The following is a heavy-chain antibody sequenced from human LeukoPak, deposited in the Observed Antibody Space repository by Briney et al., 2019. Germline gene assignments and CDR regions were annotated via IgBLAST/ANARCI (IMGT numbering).Heavy chain of an antibody. CDR3: AKDGRVAAAAYYFDY. CDR1: GFTFSSYG. J-gene: IGHJ4*02. V-gene: IGHV3-30*18. D-gene: IGHD6-13*01. CDR2: VANDGRDK. Sequence: PGGSLRLSCVASGFTFSSYGMHWVRQAPGKGLEWVAFVANDGRDKKYADSVKGRFTISRDNSKNTLYLQMNSLRAEDTAVYYCAKDGRVAAAAYYFDYWGQGTLATVSS.